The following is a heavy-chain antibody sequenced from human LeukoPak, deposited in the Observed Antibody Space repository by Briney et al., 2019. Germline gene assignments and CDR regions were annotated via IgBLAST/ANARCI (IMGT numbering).Heavy chain of an antibody. Sequence: PGGSLRLSCAASGFTFSNYWMHWVRQSPGKGLVWVSRISSDGTNTNYADSVKGRFTISRDNAENTLYLQMTSLRAEDTAVYYCARDPGHSSYINDYWGQGTLVAVSS. CDR1: GFTFSNYW. J-gene: IGHJ4*02. D-gene: IGHD4-11*01. CDR2: ISSDGTNT. V-gene: IGHV3-74*01. CDR3: ARDPGHSSYINDY.